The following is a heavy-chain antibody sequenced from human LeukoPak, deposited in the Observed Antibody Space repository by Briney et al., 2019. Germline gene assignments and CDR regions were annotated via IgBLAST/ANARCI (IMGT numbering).Heavy chain of an antibody. V-gene: IGHV1-69*13. D-gene: IGHD4-17*01. CDR2: IIPIFGTA. Sequence: SVKVSCKASEGTFRSYAISWVRQAPGQGLEWMGGIIPIFGTANYAQKFQGRVTITADESTSTAYMELSSLRSEDTAVYYCARLPDYGDYGDDYWGQGTLVTVSS. J-gene: IGHJ4*02. CDR1: EGTFRSYA. CDR3: ARLPDYGDYGDDY.